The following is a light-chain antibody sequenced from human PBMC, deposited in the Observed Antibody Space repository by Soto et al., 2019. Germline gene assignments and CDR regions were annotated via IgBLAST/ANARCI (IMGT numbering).Light chain of an antibody. J-gene: IGLJ3*02. CDR2: EVS. V-gene: IGLV2-23*02. CDR1: SGDVGNYDL. Sequence: QSALTQPASVSGSPGQSITISCGGSSGDVGNYDLVSWYQQIPGKAPQLMIFEVSRRPSRVSDRFSGSKSGNTASLTISGLQAEDEGDFYCCSYAGNGAWVFGGGTKLTVL. CDR3: CSYAGNGAWV.